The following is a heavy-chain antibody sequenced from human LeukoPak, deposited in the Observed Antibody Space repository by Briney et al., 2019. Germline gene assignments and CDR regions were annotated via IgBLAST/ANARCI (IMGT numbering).Heavy chain of an antibody. CDR1: GGSISSGGYY. CDR3: ARDPQPGGRFDP. CDR2: IYYSGST. D-gene: IGHD3-16*01. V-gene: IGHV4-31*03. Sequence: SETLSLTCTVSGGSISSGGYYWSWIRQHRGKGLEWIGYIYYSGSTYYNPSLKSRVTISVDTSKNQFSLKLSSVTAADTAVYYCARDPQPGGRFDPWGQGTLVTVSS. J-gene: IGHJ5*02.